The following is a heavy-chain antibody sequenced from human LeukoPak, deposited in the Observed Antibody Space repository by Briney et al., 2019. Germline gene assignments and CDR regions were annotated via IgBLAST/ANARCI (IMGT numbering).Heavy chain of an antibody. CDR1: GGSFGGYY. V-gene: IGHV4-34*01. CDR2: INHSGST. Sequence: SETLSLTCAVYGGSFGGYYWSWIRQPPGKGLEWIGEINHSGSTNYNPSLKSRVTISVDTSKNQFSLKLSFVTAADTAVYYCARDVNYYDSSGYPLPWGQGTLVTVSS. CDR3: ARDVNYYDSSGYPLP. J-gene: IGHJ5*02. D-gene: IGHD3-22*01.